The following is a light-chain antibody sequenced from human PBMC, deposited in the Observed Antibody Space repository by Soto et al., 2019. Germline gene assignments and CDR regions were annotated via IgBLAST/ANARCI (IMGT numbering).Light chain of an antibody. V-gene: IGLV2-8*01. CDR2: EVS. CDR1: SSDVGSYNY. CDR3: SSYAGSNNYVV. J-gene: IGLJ2*01. Sequence: QSALTQPPSASGSPGQSVTISCTGTSSDVGSYNYVSWYQQHPGKAPKLMISEVSKRPSGVPDRFSGSKSGNTASLTVSGLQAEDEADYSCSSYAGSNNYVVFGGGTKLTVL.